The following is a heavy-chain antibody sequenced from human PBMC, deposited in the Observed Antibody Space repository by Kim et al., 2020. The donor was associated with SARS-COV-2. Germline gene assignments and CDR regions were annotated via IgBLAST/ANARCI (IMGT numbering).Heavy chain of an antibody. D-gene: IGHD4-4*01. V-gene: IGHV3-23*01. J-gene: IGHJ3*01. CDR3: EKRGPYGNGAFDF. Sequence: YATSVKGRFTRSRDNSKTTAYLQMDSLTVEDTALYYCEKRGPYGNGAFDFWGHGTRVTVSS.